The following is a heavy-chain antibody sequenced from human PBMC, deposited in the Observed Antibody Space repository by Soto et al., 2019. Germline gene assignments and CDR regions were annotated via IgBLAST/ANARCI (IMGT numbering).Heavy chain of an antibody. J-gene: IGHJ5*02. D-gene: IGHD5-18*01. CDR3: PRDGQDTAMVYNWFDP. V-gene: IGHV1-69*13. CDR2: IIPIFGTA. CDR1: GGTFSSYS. Sequence: SVKVSCKASGGTFSSYSISWVRQAPGQGLEWMGGIIPIFGTANYAQKFQGRVTITADESTSTAYMELSSLRSEDTAVYYCPRDGQDTAMVYNWFDPWGQGTLVTVSS.